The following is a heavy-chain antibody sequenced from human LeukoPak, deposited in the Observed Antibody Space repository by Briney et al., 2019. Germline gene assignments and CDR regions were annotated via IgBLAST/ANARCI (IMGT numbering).Heavy chain of an antibody. CDR1: GGSFSGYY. V-gene: IGHV4-34*01. J-gene: IGHJ4*02. CDR2: INHSGST. D-gene: IGHD6-6*01. CDR3: ARVFEYSSSPAPFDY. Sequence: PSETLSLTCAVYGGSFSGYYWSWIRQPPGKGLEWIGEINHSGSTNYNPSLKSRVTISVDTSKNQFSLKLSSVTAADTAVYYCARVFEYSSSPAPFDYWGQGTLVTVSS.